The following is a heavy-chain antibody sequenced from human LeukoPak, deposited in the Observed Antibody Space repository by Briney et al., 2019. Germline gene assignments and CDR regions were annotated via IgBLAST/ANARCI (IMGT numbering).Heavy chain of an antibody. J-gene: IGHJ4*03. CDR3: ARGGLLWFGVAF. CDR1: GGSFTASY. CDR2: INHNGST. Sequence: AGTLTLTCAVYGGSFTASYWSWIRQSPGKGLEWIGEINHNGSTNYNPSLKSRVTISVDTPKDQFSLNMSSVTAAATYVYYCARGGLLWFGVAFWGQGTLVTVSS. V-gene: IGHV4-34*01. D-gene: IGHD3-10*01.